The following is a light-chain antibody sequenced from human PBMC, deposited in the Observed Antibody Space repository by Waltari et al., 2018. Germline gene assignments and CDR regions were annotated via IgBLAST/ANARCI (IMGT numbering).Light chain of an antibody. CDR1: QSVSRT. CDR2: GAS. J-gene: IGKJ1*01. CDR3: HHYVRLPVT. Sequence: SCRASQSVSRTLAWYQQKPGQAPRLLIYGASTRAAGIPDRFSGSGSGTDFSLTISRLEPEDFAVYYCHHYVRLPVTFGQGTKVEIK. V-gene: IGKV3-20*01.